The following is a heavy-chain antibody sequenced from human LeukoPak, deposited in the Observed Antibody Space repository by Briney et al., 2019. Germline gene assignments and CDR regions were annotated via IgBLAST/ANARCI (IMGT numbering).Heavy chain of an antibody. CDR1: GGSFSGYY. CDR2: INHSGST. D-gene: IGHD3-9*01. CDR3: ARDRGILTGYSVVGAFDI. V-gene: IGHV4-34*01. Sequence: SETLSLTCAVYGGSFSGYYWSWVRQPPGKGLEWIGEINHSGSTNYNPSPKSRVTMSVDTSKNQFSLKLSSVTAADTAVYYCARDRGILTGYSVVGAFDIWGQGTMVTVSS. J-gene: IGHJ3*02.